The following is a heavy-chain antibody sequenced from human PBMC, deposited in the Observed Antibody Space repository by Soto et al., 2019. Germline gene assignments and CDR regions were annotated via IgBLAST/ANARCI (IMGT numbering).Heavy chain of an antibody. CDR1: GGSISSGYYY. CDR3: ARGEGVIRYFDY. V-gene: IGHV4-30-4*01. J-gene: IGHJ4*02. CDR2: IYYSGST. D-gene: IGHD3-16*02. Sequence: SETLSLTCTVSGGSISSGYYYWSWIRQPPGKGLEWIGYIYYSGSTYYNPSLKSRVTISVDTSKNQFSLKLSSVTAADTAVYYCARGEGVIRYFDYWGQGTLVTVSS.